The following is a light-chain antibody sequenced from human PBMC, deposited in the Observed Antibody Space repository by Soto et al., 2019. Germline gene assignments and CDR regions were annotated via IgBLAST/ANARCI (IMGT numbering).Light chain of an antibody. J-gene: IGKJ5*01. V-gene: IGKV3-11*01. Sequence: EIVLTQSPATLSLSPGETANLSCRATQSVSSYLAWYQQKPGQAPRILIYGASSRATGIPDRFSGSESGTDFTLTISRLEPEDFAVYYCQQRSNWPPSINFGQGTRLENK. CDR1: QSVSSY. CDR2: GAS. CDR3: QQRSNWPPSIN.